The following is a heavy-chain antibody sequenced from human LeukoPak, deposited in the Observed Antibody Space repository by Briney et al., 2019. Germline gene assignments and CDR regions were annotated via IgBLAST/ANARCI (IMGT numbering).Heavy chain of an antibody. Sequence: GGSLILSCAASGFTFSNYAMSWVRQVPGKGLEWVSAISGSGGSTYYADSVKGRFTISSDNSKNTLYLQMNSLRAEDTAVYYCAHSGSVDYWGQGTLVTVSS. D-gene: IGHD6-19*01. CDR3: AHSGSVDY. CDR1: GFTFSNYA. J-gene: IGHJ4*02. V-gene: IGHV3-23*01. CDR2: ISGSGGST.